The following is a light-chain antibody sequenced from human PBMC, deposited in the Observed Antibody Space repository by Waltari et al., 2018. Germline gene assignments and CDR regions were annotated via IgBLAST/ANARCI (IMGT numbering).Light chain of an antibody. CDR2: EAT. CDR3: CSYAGGTAYV. J-gene: IGLJ1*01. CDR1: SSTLGPYNF. V-gene: IGLV2-23*01. Sequence: SALTQPASVSGSPGQSITISCTGTSSTLGPYNFVSWYQEYPGKAPKLIIYEATKRPSGVSDRFSASKSGNTASLTISGLQADDEADYSCCSYAGGTAYVFGTGTRVTVL.